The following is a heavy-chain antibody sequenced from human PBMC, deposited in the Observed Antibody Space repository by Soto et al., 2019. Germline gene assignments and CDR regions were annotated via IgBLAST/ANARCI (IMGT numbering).Heavy chain of an antibody. CDR3: ARALRGDY. Sequence: QVQLQESGTGLVKPAETLSLTCNVSGGSMINFYLSWFRQPQWKGLEGIGYIYYNRNTKYNPSLESLLTMSVDTSKNQFSMKVRSVTAADPAVYYCARALRGDYWGRGTLVTVSS. V-gene: IGHV4-59*01. CDR2: IYYNRNT. J-gene: IGHJ4*02. CDR1: GGSMINFY. D-gene: IGHD3-10*01.